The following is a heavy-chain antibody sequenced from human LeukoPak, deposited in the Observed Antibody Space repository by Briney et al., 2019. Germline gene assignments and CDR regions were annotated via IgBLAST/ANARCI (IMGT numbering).Heavy chain of an antibody. V-gene: IGHV3-74*01. D-gene: IGHD1-26*01. CDR1: GFTFSSYW. CDR3: ARAERGGASLY. Sequence: GGSLRLSCAASGFTFSSYWMHWVRQAPGKGLVCVSRMNTDGSSTNYADSVKGRFTINRDNAKNTLYLQMNSLRAEDTAVYYCARAERGGASLYWGQGTLVTVSS. CDR2: MNTDGSST. J-gene: IGHJ4*02.